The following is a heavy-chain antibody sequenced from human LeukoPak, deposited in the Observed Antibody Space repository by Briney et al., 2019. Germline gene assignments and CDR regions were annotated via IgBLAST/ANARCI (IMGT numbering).Heavy chain of an antibody. CDR2: IYSGGST. CDR1: GITVSGNY. Sequence: GGSLRLSCAVSGITVSGNYMTWVRQAPGKGLDWVSAIYSGGSTYYADSVEGRFTISRDNSKNTLYLQMNSLRPEDTAVYYCASLGYWGQGTLVTVSS. J-gene: IGHJ4*02. CDR3: ASLGY. D-gene: IGHD3-16*01. V-gene: IGHV3-66*02.